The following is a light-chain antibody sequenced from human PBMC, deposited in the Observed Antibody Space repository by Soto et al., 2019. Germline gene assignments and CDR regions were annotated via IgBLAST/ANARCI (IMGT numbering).Light chain of an antibody. V-gene: IGKV1-33*01. J-gene: IGKJ2*01. Sequence: DIQMTQSPSSLSASVGDRVTITCQASQDISNYLNWYQQKPGKAPKLLIYDASNLETGVPSRFSGRGSGTDFTFTISSLQPEDIATYYCQQYDTLSQYTFGQGTKLEIK. CDR2: DAS. CDR3: QQYDTLSQYT. CDR1: QDISNY.